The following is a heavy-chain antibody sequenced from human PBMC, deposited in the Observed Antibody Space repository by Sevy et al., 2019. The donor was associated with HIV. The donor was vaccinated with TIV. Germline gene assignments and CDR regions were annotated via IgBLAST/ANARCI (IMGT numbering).Heavy chain of an antibody. CDR3: AREGLGGFHTILDS. V-gene: IGHV3-48*03. J-gene: IGHJ4*02. D-gene: IGHD2-15*01. Sequence: GGSLRLSCAASGFTFSVYEMNWVRQAPGKGLEWIAYISSPPNTIYYADSVRGRFTISRDNAKNSLYLQMNTLRAEDTAVYYCAREGLGGFHTILDSWGQGTLVTVSS. CDR1: GFTFSVYE. CDR2: ISSPPNTI.